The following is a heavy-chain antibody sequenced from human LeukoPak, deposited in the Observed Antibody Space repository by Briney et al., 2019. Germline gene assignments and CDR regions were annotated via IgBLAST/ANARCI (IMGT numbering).Heavy chain of an antibody. Sequence: GASVKVSCKASGYTFTSYGISWVRQAPGQGLEWMGWINPNSGGTNYAQKFQGWVTMTRDTSISTAYMELSRLRSDDTAVYYCASELNQDAFDIWGQGTMVTVSS. D-gene: IGHD1-14*01. J-gene: IGHJ3*02. V-gene: IGHV1-2*04. CDR2: INPNSGGT. CDR3: ASELNQDAFDI. CDR1: GYTFTSYG.